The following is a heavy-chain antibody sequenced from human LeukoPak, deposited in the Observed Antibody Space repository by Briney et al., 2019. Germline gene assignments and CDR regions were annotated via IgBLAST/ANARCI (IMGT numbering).Heavy chain of an antibody. CDR1: GGSFSGYY. CDR3: ARLKSGWQLGIDY. Sequence: SETLSLTCAVYGGSFSGYYWSWIRQPPGKGLEWIGEINHSGSTNYNPSLKSRVTISVDTSKNQFSLKLSSVTAADTAVYYCARLKSGWQLGIDYWGQGTLVNVSS. V-gene: IGHV4-34*01. CDR2: INHSGST. D-gene: IGHD3-10*01. J-gene: IGHJ4*02.